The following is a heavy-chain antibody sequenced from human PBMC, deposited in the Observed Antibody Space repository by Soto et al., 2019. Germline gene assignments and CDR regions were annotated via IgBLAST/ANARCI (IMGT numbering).Heavy chain of an antibody. Sequence: QVHLVQSGAEVKKPGASVKVSCKGSGYGFTTYGITWVRQAPGQGLEWMAWISAHNGNTNYAQKLQGRVTVNRDTSTGTAYMELRGLRSDDTGVVYRARGRDGEHRGQGALVTVSS. J-gene: IGHJ4*02. CDR3: ARGRDGEH. D-gene: IGHD3-10*01. CDR1: GYGFTTYG. CDR2: ISAHNGNT. V-gene: IGHV1-18*01.